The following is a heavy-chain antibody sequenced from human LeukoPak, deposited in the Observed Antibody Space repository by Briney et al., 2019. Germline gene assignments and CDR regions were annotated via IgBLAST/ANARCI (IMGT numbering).Heavy chain of an antibody. CDR2: IYYSGST. D-gene: IGHD2-2*01. J-gene: IGHJ4*02. CDR3: ARLVAYCSSTSCSDY. CDR1: GGSISSGGYY. V-gene: IGHV4-31*03. Sequence: SETLSLTCTVSGGSISSGGYYWSWIRQHPGKGLEWIGYIYYSGSTYYNPSLKSRVTISVDTSKNQFSLKLSSVTAADTAMYYCARLVAYCSSTSCSDYWGQGTLVTVSS.